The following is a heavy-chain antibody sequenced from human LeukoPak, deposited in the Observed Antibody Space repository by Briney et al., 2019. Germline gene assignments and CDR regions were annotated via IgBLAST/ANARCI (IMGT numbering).Heavy chain of an antibody. Sequence: PGRSLRLSCAASGFTFDDYAMHWVRQAPGKGLEWVSAISGSGGSTYYADSVKGRFTISRDNSKNTLYLQMNSLRAEDTAVYYCAKDREDIVVVPAALFDYWGQGTLVTVSS. CDR3: AKDREDIVVVPAALFDY. D-gene: IGHD2-2*01. V-gene: IGHV3-23*01. CDR2: ISGSGGST. CDR1: GFTFDDYA. J-gene: IGHJ4*02.